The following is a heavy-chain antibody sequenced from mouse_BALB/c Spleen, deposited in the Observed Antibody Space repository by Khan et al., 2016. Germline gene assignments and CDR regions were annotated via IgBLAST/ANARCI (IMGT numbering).Heavy chain of an antibody. D-gene: IGHD4-1*01. Sequence: QVQLKESGPGLVQPSQSLSITCTVSGFSLTNYGIHWLRQSPGKGLEWLGVIWSGGSTDYNAAFISRLSISKDNSKSQIFFKMNSLQANDTAIYYCARKEDVLWGFDGWGAGTTVTVSS. CDR2: IWSGGST. CDR1: GFSLTNYG. V-gene: IGHV2-2*02. J-gene: IGHJ1*01. CDR3: ARKEDVLWGFDG.